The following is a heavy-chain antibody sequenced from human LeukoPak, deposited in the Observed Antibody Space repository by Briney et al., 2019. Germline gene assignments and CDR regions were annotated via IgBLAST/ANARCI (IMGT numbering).Heavy chain of an antibody. Sequence: PSQTLSLTCTVSGGSISSGGYYWSWIRQHPGKGLEWIGYIYYSGSTYCNPSLKSRVTISVDTSKNQFSLKLSSVTAADTAVYYCARDTPQYSSSSGVIDYWGQGTLVTVSS. CDR1: GGSISSGGYY. V-gene: IGHV4-31*03. D-gene: IGHD6-6*01. CDR2: IYYSGST. CDR3: ARDTPQYSSSSGVIDY. J-gene: IGHJ4*02.